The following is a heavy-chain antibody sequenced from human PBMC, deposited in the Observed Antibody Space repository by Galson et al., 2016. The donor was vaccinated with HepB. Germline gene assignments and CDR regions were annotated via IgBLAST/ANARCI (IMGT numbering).Heavy chain of an antibody. CDR1: GFSVTTHY. CDR2: ISVGDNT. Sequence: SLRLSCAASGFSVTTHYMSWIRQAPGKGLEWVSVISVGDNTNYADSVKGRFTVSRDTPKNTVFLQMNNLRVEDTAVYYCARDYTFGHRGFDFWGQGVLVTVSA. CDR3: ARDYTFGHRGFDF. J-gene: IGHJ4*02. V-gene: IGHV3-53*01. D-gene: IGHD3-10*01.